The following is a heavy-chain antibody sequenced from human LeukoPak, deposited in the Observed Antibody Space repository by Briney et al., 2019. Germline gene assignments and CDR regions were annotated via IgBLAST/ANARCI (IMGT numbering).Heavy chain of an antibody. CDR3: ARVPLWAVAGVHFDH. D-gene: IGHD6-19*01. CDR1: GFTFTNYA. Sequence: GRSLRLSCAASGFTFTNYAMHWVRQTPGKGLEWVALISSDGSKNIYADPVKGRFTVSRDNSKNTLYLQMNSLRAEDTAVYYCARVPLWAVAGVHFDHWGQGTLVTVSS. V-gene: IGHV3-30*03. J-gene: IGHJ4*02. CDR2: ISSDGSKN.